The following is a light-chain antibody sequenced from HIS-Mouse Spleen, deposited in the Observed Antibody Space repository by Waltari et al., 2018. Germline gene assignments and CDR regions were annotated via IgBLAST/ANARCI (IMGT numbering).Light chain of an antibody. Sequence: ALTHPASVSGSPGPPITISCTGTSRDVGDYNYSPWYQQHPGKAPKLMIYEVSNRPSGVSNRFSGSKSGNTASLTISGLQAEDEADYYCSSYTSSSTVVFGGGTKLTVL. CDR1: SRDVGDYNY. J-gene: IGLJ2*01. CDR3: SSYTSSSTVV. CDR2: EVS. V-gene: IGLV2-14*01.